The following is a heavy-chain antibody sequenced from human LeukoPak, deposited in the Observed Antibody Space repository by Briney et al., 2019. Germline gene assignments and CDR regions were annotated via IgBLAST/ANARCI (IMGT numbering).Heavy chain of an antibody. CDR1: GFTFSKYW. Sequence: GGSLRLSCAASGFTFSKYWMLWVRQAPGKRLESVSRINTDGTVTTYADSVKGRFPVSRDNADNTMFLQMNSVRDEDTAVYYCATKQWLAPPPDSWGQGTPVTVSS. J-gene: IGHJ4*02. D-gene: IGHD6-19*01. V-gene: IGHV3-74*01. CDR3: ATKQWLAPPPDS. CDR2: INTDGTVT.